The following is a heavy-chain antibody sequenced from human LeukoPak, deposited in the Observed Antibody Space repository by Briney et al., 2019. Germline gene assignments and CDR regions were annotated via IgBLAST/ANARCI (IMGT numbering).Heavy chain of an antibody. CDR3: ARDRQSWGFDY. CDR2: IYSGGST. V-gene: IGHV3-53*01. J-gene: IGHJ4*02. Sequence: PGGSLRLSCAASGFTVSSNYMSWVRQAPGKGLEWVSVIYSGGSTYYADSVKGRFTISRDNSKNTLYLQMNSLRAEDTAVYYCARDRQSWGFDYWGQGTLVTVSS. CDR1: GFTVSSNY. D-gene: IGHD3-16*01.